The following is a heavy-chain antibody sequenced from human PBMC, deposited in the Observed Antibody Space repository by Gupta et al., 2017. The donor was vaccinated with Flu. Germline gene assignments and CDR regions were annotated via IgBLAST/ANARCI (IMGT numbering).Heavy chain of an antibody. CDR1: GFTFSIYW. V-gene: IGHV3-7*01. CDR3: ALGRVGAYDV. J-gene: IGHJ3*01. Sequence: EVQLVESGGGLVQPGGSLRLSCAASGFTFSIYWMSWVRQTPGKGLEWVANIKQDGSEKNFVDSAKGRFTISRDNTKNSLYLQMNDLGVEDTAVYYCALGRVGAYDVWGQGTKVTVSS. CDR2: IKQDGSEK.